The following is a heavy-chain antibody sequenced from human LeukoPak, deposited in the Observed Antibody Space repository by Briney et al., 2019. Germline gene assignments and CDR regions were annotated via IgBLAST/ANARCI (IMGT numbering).Heavy chain of an antibody. CDR2: IEKDGSSA. V-gene: IGHV3-23*03. Sequence: GGSLRLSSGASGFTFNFFAMSWVRQAPGKGLEWVSGIEKDGSSAYYVDSVRGRFTISRDNSKNTLYLQMHSLRPEDTATYYCAKFAGALLEYRYFDVWGRGTLVTVSS. CDR1: GFTFNFFA. D-gene: IGHD2-2*01. J-gene: IGHJ2*01. CDR3: AKFAGALLEYRYFDV.